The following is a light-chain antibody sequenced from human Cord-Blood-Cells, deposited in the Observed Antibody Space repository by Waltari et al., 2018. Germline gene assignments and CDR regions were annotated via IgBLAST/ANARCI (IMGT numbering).Light chain of an antibody. J-gene: IGLJ3*02. CDR2: EVS. Sequence: QSALTQPPSVSGSPGQSVTISCTGTSSDVGSYNRVSWYQQPPGTAPKLMIYEVSNRPSRVPDRFSGSTSGNTASLTISGLQAEDEADYYCSSYTSSSTFVVFGGGTKLTVL. V-gene: IGLV2-18*02. CDR3: SSYTSSSTFVV. CDR1: SSDVGSYNR.